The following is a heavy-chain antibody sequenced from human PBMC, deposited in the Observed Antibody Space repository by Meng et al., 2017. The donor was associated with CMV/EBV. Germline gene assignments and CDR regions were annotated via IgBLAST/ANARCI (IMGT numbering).Heavy chain of an antibody. CDR1: GGTFSSYA. CDR2: IIPILGIA. D-gene: IGHD3-22*01. Sequence: SVKVSCKASGGTFSSYAISWVRQAPGQGLEWMGGIIPILGIANYAQKFQGRVTMTTDTSTSTAYMELRSLRSDDTAVYYCARLSGPQYYYDSSGYYNYWGQGTLVTVSS. J-gene: IGHJ4*02. V-gene: IGHV1-69*10. CDR3: ARLSGPQYYYDSSGYYNY.